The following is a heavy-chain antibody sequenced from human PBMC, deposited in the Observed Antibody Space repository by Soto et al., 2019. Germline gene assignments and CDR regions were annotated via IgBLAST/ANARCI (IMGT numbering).Heavy chain of an antibody. CDR1: GYTFTGYY. Sequence: GASVKVSCKASGYTFTGYYMHWVRQAPGQGLERMGWINPNSGGTNYAQKFQGWVTMTRDTSISTAYMELSRLRSDDTAVYYCAREYCSGNTCYKLFDYWGQGTLVTVSS. J-gene: IGHJ4*02. D-gene: IGHD2-15*01. CDR2: INPNSGGT. V-gene: IGHV1-2*04. CDR3: AREYCSGNTCYKLFDY.